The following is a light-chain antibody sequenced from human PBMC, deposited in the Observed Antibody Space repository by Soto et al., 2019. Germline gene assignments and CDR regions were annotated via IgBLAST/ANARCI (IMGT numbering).Light chain of an antibody. J-gene: IGLJ1*01. Sequence: QSVLTQPASVSGSPGQSIAISCTGSSSDIGIYKYVSWYQQHPGKVPKLIIYEVTNRPSGVSNRFSGSKSGNTASLTISGLQAEDEADYYCSSYTSSTNYVFGTGTKLTVL. CDR3: SSYTSSTNYV. CDR1: SSDIGIYKY. V-gene: IGLV2-14*01. CDR2: EVT.